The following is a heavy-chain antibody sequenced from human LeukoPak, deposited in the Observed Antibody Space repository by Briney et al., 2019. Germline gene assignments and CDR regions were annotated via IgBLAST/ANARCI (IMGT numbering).Heavy chain of an antibody. J-gene: IGHJ5*01. V-gene: IGHV4-39*07. CDR1: GGSISSSSYY. Sequence: SETLSLTCTVSGGSISSSSYYWGWIRQPPGKGLEWIGSIYYSGSTYYNPSLKSRVTISVDTSKNQFSLKLSSVTAADTAVYYCARGSPFDSGGQGTLVTVSS. CDR2: IYYSGST. D-gene: IGHD1-26*01. CDR3: ARGSPFDS.